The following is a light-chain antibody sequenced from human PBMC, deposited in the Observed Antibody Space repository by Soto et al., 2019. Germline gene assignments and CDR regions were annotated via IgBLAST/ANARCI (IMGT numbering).Light chain of an antibody. CDR2: KAS. Sequence: DIQMTQSPSTLSASIGDRVTITCRASQYMSDWLAWYQQKPGKVPKLLISKASYLESGLPLRFSGSGSGREFTLTISSLQPDDFATSYCQQYSSYPWTFGQGTKVEVK. CDR1: QYMSDW. J-gene: IGKJ1*01. V-gene: IGKV1-5*03. CDR3: QQYSSYPWT.